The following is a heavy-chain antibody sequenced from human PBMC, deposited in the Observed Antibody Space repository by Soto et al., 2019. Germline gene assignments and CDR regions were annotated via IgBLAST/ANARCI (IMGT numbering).Heavy chain of an antibody. Sequence: PGGSLRLSCAASGFTFSSYGMHWVRQAPGKGLEWVAVIWYDGSNKYYADSVKGRFTISRDNSKNTLYLQMNSLRAEDTAVYYCARDCSSTSCYGDTYYYYYGMDVWGQGTTVTVSS. J-gene: IGHJ6*02. CDR1: GFTFSSYG. D-gene: IGHD2-2*01. V-gene: IGHV3-33*01. CDR2: IWYDGSNK. CDR3: ARDCSSTSCYGDTYYYYYGMDV.